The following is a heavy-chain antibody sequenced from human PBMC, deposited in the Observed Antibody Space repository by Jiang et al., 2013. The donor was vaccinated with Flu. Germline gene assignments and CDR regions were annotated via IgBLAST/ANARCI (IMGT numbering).Heavy chain of an antibody. J-gene: IGHJ3*02. D-gene: IGHD4-23*01. CDR3: ARGSTGGGNFRSAFDI. Sequence: QLLESGGGVVQPGRSLRLSCAASGFTFSSYGMHWVRQAPGKGLEWVAVIWYDGSNKYYADSVKGRFTISRDNSKNTLYLQMNSLRAEDTAVYYCARGSTGGGNFRSAFDIWGQGTMVTVSS. V-gene: IGHV3-33*01. CDR2: IWYDGSNK. CDR1: GFTFSSYG.